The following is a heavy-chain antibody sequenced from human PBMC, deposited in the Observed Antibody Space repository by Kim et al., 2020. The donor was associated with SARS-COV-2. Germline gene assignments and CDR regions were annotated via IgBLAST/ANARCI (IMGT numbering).Heavy chain of an antibody. CDR2: IYYSGST. V-gene: IGHV4-39*01. CDR1: GGSISSSSYY. J-gene: IGHJ4*02. CDR3: ARHLIFPIRLLLMPYFDY. Sequence: SETLSLTCTVSGGSISSSSYYWGWIRQPPGKGLEWIGSIYYSGSTYYNPSLKSRVTISVDTSKNQFSLKLSSVTAADTAVYYCARHLIFPIRLLLMPYFDYWGQGTLVTVSS. D-gene: IGHD2-15*01.